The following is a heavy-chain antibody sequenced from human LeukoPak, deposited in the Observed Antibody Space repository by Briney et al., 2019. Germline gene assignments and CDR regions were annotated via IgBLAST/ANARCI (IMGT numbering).Heavy chain of an antibody. CDR1: GFTFNSYT. D-gene: IGHD3-3*01. CDR3: ARGSRFGVVGRDAFDI. J-gene: IGHJ3*02. Sequence: GGSLRLSCAASGFTFNSYTMNWVRQAPGKGLEWVSSISRTSGHIYYADSVKGRFTISRDNAKNSLYLQVNSLRAEDTAVYYCARGSRFGVVGRDAFDIWGQGTVVTVSS. CDR2: ISRTSGHI. V-gene: IGHV3-21*01.